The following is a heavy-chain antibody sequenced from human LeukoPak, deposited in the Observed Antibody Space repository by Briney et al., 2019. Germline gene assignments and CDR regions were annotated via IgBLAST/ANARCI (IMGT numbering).Heavy chain of an antibody. CDR3: ARDSMDWFDP. CDR1: GGSISSSSYY. J-gene: IGHJ5*02. Sequence: SETLSLTCTVSGGSISSSSYYWGWIRQPPGKGLEWIGSIYYSGSTYYNPSLKSRVTISVDTSKNQFPLKLSSVTAADTAVYYCARDSMDWFDPWGQGTLVTVSS. D-gene: IGHD2-2*01. V-gene: IGHV4-39*06. CDR2: IYYSGST.